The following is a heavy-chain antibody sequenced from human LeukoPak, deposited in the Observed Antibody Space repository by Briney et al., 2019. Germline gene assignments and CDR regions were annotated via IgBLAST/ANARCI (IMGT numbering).Heavy chain of an antibody. D-gene: IGHD1-26*01. Sequence: GGSLRLSCAASGFIVSGDFMSWVRQAPGKGLEWVSVIYSDGSTYYADSVKGRFTISRDNSKNTLDLQMTGPRAEDTAVYYCARERGRGRDSPWFDYWGQGTLVTVSS. CDR3: ARERGRGRDSPWFDY. CDR1: GFIVSGDF. J-gene: IGHJ4*02. CDR2: IYSDGST. V-gene: IGHV3-53*01.